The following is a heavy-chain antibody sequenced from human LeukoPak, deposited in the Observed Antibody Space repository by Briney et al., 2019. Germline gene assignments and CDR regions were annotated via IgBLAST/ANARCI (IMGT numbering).Heavy chain of an antibody. CDR1: GFTFSSYA. D-gene: IGHD2-21*01. J-gene: IGHJ6*03. Sequence: GGSLRLSCAASGFTFSSYAMSWVRQAPGKGLEWVSAISGSGGSTYYGDSVKGRFTISRDNSKNTLYLQMNSLRAEDTAVYYCAKDRLCGGDCYWYYYYYIDVWGKGTTVTVSS. CDR2: ISGSGGST. CDR3: AKDRLCGGDCYWYYYYYIDV. V-gene: IGHV3-23*01.